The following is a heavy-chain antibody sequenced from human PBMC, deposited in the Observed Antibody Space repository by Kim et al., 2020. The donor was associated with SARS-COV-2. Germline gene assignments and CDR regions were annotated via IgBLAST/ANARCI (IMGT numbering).Heavy chain of an antibody. CDR2: IRSKAYGGST. Sequence: GGSLRLSCTASGFTFGDYAMNWVRQAPGKGLEWVSFIRSKAYGGSTASAASVKGRFTISRDDSKSIAYLQMNSLKTEDTAVYYCTRFVGYSSSWPFDYWGQGTLVTVSS. J-gene: IGHJ4*02. CDR1: GFTFGDYA. V-gene: IGHV3-49*04. D-gene: IGHD6-13*01. CDR3: TRFVGYSSSWPFDY.